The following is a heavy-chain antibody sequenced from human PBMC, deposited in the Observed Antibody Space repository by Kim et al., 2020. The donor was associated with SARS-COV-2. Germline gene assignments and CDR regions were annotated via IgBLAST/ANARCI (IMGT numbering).Heavy chain of an antibody. CDR1: GFTFSSYG. CDR2: IWYDGSNK. D-gene: IGHD4-17*01. Sequence: GGSLRLSCAASGFTFSSYGMHWVRQAPGKGLEWVAVIWYDGSNKYYADSVKCRFTISRDNSKNTLYLQMNSLRAEDTAVYYCARDRPVTDDAFDIWGQGTMVTVSS. CDR3: ARDRPVTDDAFDI. J-gene: IGHJ3*02. V-gene: IGHV3-33*01.